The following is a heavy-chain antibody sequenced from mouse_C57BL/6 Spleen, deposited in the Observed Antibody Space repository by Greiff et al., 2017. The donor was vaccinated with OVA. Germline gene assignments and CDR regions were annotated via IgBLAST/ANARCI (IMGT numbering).Heavy chain of an antibody. Sequence: QVQLQQPGAELVMPGASVKLSCKASGYTFTSYWMHWVKQRPGQGLEWIGEIDPSDSYTNYNQKFKGKSTLTVAQSSRTAYMQLSSLTSEDSAVYYCARGYYGSSYGYFDVWGTGTTVTVSS. D-gene: IGHD1-1*01. CDR3: ARGYYGSSYGYFDV. CDR2: IDPSDSYT. J-gene: IGHJ1*03. V-gene: IGHV1-69*01. CDR1: GYTFTSYW.